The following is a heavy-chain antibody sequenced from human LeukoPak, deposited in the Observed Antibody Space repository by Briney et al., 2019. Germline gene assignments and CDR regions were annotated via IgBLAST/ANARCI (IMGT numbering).Heavy chain of an antibody. V-gene: IGHV3-74*03. CDR1: GFTFSSDW. Sequence: GRSLTLSCVASGFTFSSDWMHWVRQPPRQGLVWDSRVNGAGTSTTYADSVKGRFTISRDNAKNTLYLQMNSLSAEDTAVYYCARRHLPVEATGRDDYWGQGTLVTVSS. J-gene: IGHJ4*02. D-gene: IGHD1-26*01. CDR2: VNGAGTST. CDR3: ARRHLPVEATGRDDY.